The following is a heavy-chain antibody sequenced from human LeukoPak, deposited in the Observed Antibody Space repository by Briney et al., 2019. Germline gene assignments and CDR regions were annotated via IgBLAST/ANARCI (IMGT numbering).Heavy chain of an antibody. J-gene: IGHJ4*02. CDR1: GLTFSSYA. Sequence: GGSLRLSCAGSGLTFSSYAMSWVRQAPGKGLEWFSAISGSGTSTYYADSVKGRFTISRDSSKNTLYLQMNSLRAEDTAVYYCAKPAYCGGDCYFPFDYWGQGTLVTVSS. D-gene: IGHD2-21*02. CDR3: AKPAYCGGDCYFPFDY. CDR2: ISGSGTST. V-gene: IGHV3-23*01.